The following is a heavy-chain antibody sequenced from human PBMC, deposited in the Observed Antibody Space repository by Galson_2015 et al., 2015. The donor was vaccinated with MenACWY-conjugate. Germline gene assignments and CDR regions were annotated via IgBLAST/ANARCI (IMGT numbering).Heavy chain of an antibody. D-gene: IGHD6-13*01. V-gene: IGHV3-48*04. CDR3: ARVDDRAGGSNWYRVFDY. J-gene: IGHJ4*02. Sequence: SMRLACAAAECTFRCSHWKWGRQAPGTGQERISYMRAGSTTVSCADSAQGRFAVSTAHSKNSLFLQMNSQSAEDTAVYYCARVDDRAGGSNWYRVFDYWGPGILVTVSS. CDR1: ECTFRCSH. CDR2: MRAGSTTV.